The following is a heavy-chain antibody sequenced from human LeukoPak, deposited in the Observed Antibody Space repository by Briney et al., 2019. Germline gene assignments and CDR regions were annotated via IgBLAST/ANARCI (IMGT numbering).Heavy chain of an antibody. CDR3: ARDASIYDSSAYYYLW. CDR2: IIPIFGTA. D-gene: IGHD3-22*01. Sequence: GASVKVSRKASGGTFSSYAISRVRQAPGQGLEWMGGIIPIFGTANYAQKFQGRVTITTDESTSTAYMELSSLRSEDTAVYYCARDASIYDSSAYYYLWWGQGTLVTVSS. CDR1: GGTFSSYA. J-gene: IGHJ4*02. V-gene: IGHV1-69*05.